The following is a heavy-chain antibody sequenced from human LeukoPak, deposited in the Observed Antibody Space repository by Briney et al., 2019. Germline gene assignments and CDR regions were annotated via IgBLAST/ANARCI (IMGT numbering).Heavy chain of an antibody. CDR1: GFTFSDYY. V-gene: IGHV3-11*04. Sequence: GGSLRLSCAASGFTFSDYYMSWIRQAPGKGLEWVSYISSSGSTIYYADSVKGRFTISRHNAKNSLYLQMNSLRAEDTAVYYCARAYDNYYYYYMDVWGKGTTVTISS. CDR3: ARAYDNYYYYYMDV. D-gene: IGHD3-9*01. J-gene: IGHJ6*03. CDR2: ISSSGSTI.